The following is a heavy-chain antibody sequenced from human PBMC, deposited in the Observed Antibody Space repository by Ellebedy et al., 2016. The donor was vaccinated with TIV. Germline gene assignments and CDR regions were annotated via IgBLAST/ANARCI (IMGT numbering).Heavy chain of an antibody. D-gene: IGHD4-17*01. V-gene: IGHV4-59*01. Sequence: SETLSLTXTVSGGSISSYYWSWIRQPPGKGLEWIGYIYYSGSTNYNPSLKSRVTISVDTSKNQFSLKLSSVTAADTAVYYCARDLWYGDYGFGYYYGMDVWGQGTTVTVSS. CDR2: IYYSGST. J-gene: IGHJ6*02. CDR3: ARDLWYGDYGFGYYYGMDV. CDR1: GGSISSYY.